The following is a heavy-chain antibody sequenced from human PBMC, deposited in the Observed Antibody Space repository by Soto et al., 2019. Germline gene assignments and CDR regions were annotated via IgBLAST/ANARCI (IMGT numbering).Heavy chain of an antibody. Sequence: SENLSLTCAVSGGSIRNGGYYWTWIRHHPGKGLEAIGHIYYTGSTFYNPSLKGRVAISMDTSKNQFSLKLTSVTAADTAIYYCARNQITYYDNMNGSLYYFDCWGQGTLVTVSS. D-gene: IGHD3-22*01. V-gene: IGHV4-31*11. J-gene: IGHJ4*02. CDR1: GGSIRNGGYY. CDR2: IYYTGST. CDR3: ARNQITYYDNMNGSLYYFDC.